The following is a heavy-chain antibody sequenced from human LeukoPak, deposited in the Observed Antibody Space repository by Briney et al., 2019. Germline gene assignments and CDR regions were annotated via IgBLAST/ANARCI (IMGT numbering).Heavy chain of an antibody. J-gene: IGHJ4*02. CDR1: GFTFSSYF. CDR2: IKKDGSEK. D-gene: IGHD5-18*01. Sequence: GGSLRLSCAASGFTFSSYFMSWVRQAPGKGLEWVANIKKDGSEKYYVDSVKGRFTISRDNAKKSLYLQMNSLRAEDTAVYYCARHLSGVTGYTYGRGIDYWGQGTLVTVSS. CDR3: ARHLSGVTGYTYGRGIDY. V-gene: IGHV3-7*01.